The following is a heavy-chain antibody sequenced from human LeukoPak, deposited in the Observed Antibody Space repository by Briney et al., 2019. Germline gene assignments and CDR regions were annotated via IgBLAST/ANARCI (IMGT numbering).Heavy chain of an antibody. CDR2: INPNSGGT. D-gene: IGHD2-15*01. Sequence: GASVKVSCKASGYTFTGYYMHWVRQAPGQGLEWMGWINPNSGGTNYAQKFQGWVTMTRDTSISTAYMELSRLRSDDTAVYYCARGPPGSIDGGGVFDYWGQGTQVTVSS. J-gene: IGHJ4*02. V-gene: IGHV1-2*04. CDR1: GYTFTGYY. CDR3: ARGPPGSIDGGGVFDY.